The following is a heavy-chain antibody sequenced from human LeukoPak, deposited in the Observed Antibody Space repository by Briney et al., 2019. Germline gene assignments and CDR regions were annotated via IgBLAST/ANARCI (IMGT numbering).Heavy chain of an antibody. D-gene: IGHD5-18*01. Sequence: SETLSLTCVVYGGSSSGYFWSWIRQPPGKGLEWIGEITPSGSTNYNPSLKSRVTMSVDTSKKQFSLRVSSVTAADTAVYYCARVDTSMDWFDPWGQGTLVTVSS. CDR1: GGSSSGYF. CDR2: ITPSGST. J-gene: IGHJ5*02. CDR3: ARVDTSMDWFDP. V-gene: IGHV4-34*01.